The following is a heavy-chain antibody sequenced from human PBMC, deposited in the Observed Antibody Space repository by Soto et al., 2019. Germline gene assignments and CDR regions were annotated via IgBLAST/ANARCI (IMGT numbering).Heavy chain of an antibody. V-gene: IGHV1-46*01. CDR1: GYTFTSYY. J-gene: IGHJ4*02. CDR3: ARDKEGYDSSGYYYDY. D-gene: IGHD3-22*01. CDR2: INPSGGST. Sequence: ALVKVSCKASGYTFTSYYMHWVRQAPGQGLEWMGIINPSGGSTSYAQKFQGRVTMTRDTSTSTVYMELSSLRSEDTAVYYCARDKEGYDSSGYYYDYWGQGTLVTVSS.